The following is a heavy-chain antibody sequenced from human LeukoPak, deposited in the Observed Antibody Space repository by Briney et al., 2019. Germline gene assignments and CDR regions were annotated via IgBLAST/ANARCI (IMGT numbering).Heavy chain of an antibody. CDR2: IYYSGST. V-gene: IGHV4-39*07. Sequence: SETLSLTCTVSGGSLSSSSYYWGWIRQPPGKGLEWLGSIYYSGSTYYNPSLKSRVTISVNTSKNQFSLKLSSVTAADTAVYYCAREHWGMVARYFDYWGQGTLVTVSS. J-gene: IGHJ4*02. D-gene: IGHD2-8*01. CDR1: GGSLSSSSYY. CDR3: AREHWGMVARYFDY.